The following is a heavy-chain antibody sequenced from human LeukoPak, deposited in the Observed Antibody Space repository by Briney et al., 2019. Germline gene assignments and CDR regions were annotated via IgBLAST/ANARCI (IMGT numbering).Heavy chain of an antibody. Sequence: AASVKVFCKASGYTFAIYGISWVRQAPGQGLEWMAWISPYDGDTNYAQNFEGRVTMTTETSTSTAYMELRSLRSDDTAIYYCARDYCTRGGDCYKEDLFDPWGQGTLVTVSS. V-gene: IGHV1-18*01. CDR1: GYTFAIYG. J-gene: IGHJ5*02. CDR3: ARDYCTRGGDCYKEDLFDP. D-gene: IGHD2-21*02. CDR2: ISPYDGDT.